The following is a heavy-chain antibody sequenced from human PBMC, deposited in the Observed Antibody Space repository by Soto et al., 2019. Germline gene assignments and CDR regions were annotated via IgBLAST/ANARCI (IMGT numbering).Heavy chain of an antibody. CDR1: GASISSGDYF. D-gene: IGHD5-12*01. Sequence: QVHLEESGPGLVKPSQTLSLTCTVSGASISSGDYFWSWIRQSPGKGLEWIGYIYDSGSSYYNPSLKSRATMSVDTSKNQFSLKLSSVTAADTAVYYCAREKGYISGPKNFDYWGQGTLVTVSS. CDR2: IYDSGSS. J-gene: IGHJ4*02. CDR3: AREKGYISGPKNFDY. V-gene: IGHV4-30-4*01.